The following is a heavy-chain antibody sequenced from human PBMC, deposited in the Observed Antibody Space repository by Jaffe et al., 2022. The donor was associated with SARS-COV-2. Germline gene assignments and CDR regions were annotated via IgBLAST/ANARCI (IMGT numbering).Heavy chain of an antibody. V-gene: IGHV3-15*01. CDR2: IKSKTDGGTT. Sequence: EVQLVESGGGLVKPGGSLRLSCAASGFTFSNAWMSWVRQAPGKGLEWVGRIKSKTDGGTTDYAAPVKGRFTISRDDSKNTLYLQMNSLKTEDTAVYYCTTDLSIVVVPAAIVSYYYGMDVWGQGTTVTVSS. CDR1: GFTFSNAW. J-gene: IGHJ6*02. CDR3: TTDLSIVVVPAAIVSYYYGMDV. D-gene: IGHD2-2*02.